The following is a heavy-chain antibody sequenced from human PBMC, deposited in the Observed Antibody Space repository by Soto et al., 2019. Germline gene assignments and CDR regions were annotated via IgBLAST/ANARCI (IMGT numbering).Heavy chain of an antibody. Sequence: GASVKVSCKASGGTFSSYAISWVRQAPGQGLEWMGGIIPIFGTANYAQKFQGRVTITADESTSTAYMELSSLRSEDTAVYYCARDPTYYYDRGAFDIWGQGTMVTVSS. J-gene: IGHJ3*02. CDR1: GGTFSSYA. CDR2: IIPIFGTA. CDR3: ARDPTYYYDRGAFDI. D-gene: IGHD3-22*01. V-gene: IGHV1-69*13.